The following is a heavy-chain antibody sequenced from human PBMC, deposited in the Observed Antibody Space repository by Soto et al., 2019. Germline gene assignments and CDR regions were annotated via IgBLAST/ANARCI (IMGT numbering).Heavy chain of an antibody. CDR2: IYDSGST. Sequence: TLSLTCTGPGRSINSGGYYWSWFLQQLWEGLEWIGYIYDSGSTYHNPSLKSRVTISVDTSKNQFSLKLSSVTAADTAVYYCARLQHDSSGYYPYYFDDWGQGTLVTVSS. J-gene: IGHJ4*02. D-gene: IGHD3-22*01. CDR1: GRSINSGGYY. V-gene: IGHV4-31*03. CDR3: ARLQHDSSGYYPYYFDD.